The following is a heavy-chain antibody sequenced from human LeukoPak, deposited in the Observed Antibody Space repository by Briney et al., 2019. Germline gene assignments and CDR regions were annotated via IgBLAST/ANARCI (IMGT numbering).Heavy chain of an antibody. Sequence: ASVKVSCKASGYTFTSYYMHWVRQPPGPGLGWMGIINPSGGSTSYAQKFQGRVTMTRDTSTSTVYMELSSLRSEDTAVYDCARDLGYSYGYSDYWGQGTLVTVSS. CDR2: INPSGGST. CDR1: GYTFTSYY. J-gene: IGHJ4*02. D-gene: IGHD5-18*01. V-gene: IGHV1-46*01. CDR3: ARDLGYSYGYSDY.